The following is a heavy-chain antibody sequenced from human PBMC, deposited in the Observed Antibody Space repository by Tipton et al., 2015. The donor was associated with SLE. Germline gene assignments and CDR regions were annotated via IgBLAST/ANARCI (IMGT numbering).Heavy chain of an antibody. CDR3: ASIEIAAAGNWYFDL. CDR2: ISAYNGNT. D-gene: IGHD6-13*01. CDR1: GYTFTSFA. J-gene: IGHJ2*01. Sequence: QSGPEVKKPGASVKVSCKASGYTFTSFAISWVRQAPGQGLEWMGWISAYNGNTNYAQKLQGRVTMTTDTSTSTAYMELRSLRSDDTAVYYCASIEIAAAGNWYFDLWGRGTLVTVSS. V-gene: IGHV1-18*01.